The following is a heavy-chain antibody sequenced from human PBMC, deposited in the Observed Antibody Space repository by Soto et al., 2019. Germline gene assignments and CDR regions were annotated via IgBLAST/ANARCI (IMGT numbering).Heavy chain of an antibody. CDR1: GFTFSDYA. V-gene: IGHV3-30*18. D-gene: IGHD6-19*01. CDR3: AKGGRQWLVTSDFNY. Sequence: VQLVESGGGVVQPGRSLRLSCAASGFTFSDYAMHWVHQAPGKGLEWVSVVSHDGRNTHYADSVKGRFTISRDSSKNTVSLEMTSLRAEDTAVYYCAKGGRQWLVTSDFNYWGQGALVTVSS. J-gene: IGHJ4*02. CDR2: VSHDGRNT.